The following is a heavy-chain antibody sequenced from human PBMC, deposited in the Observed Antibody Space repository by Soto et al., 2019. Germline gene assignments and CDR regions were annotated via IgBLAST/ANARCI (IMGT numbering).Heavy chain of an antibody. D-gene: IGHD3-10*01. Sequence: SETLSLTCTVSGGSIAYINNHYCIWFRLPPGKGLGWIRYISDIAYTSYNPSLKGRVSISVDTSKNQFSLTLTSVTAADTAVYYCARQGFGVLHGLVDVWGQGTTVTVSS. CDR3: ARQGFGVLHGLVDV. CDR2: ISDIAYT. CDR1: GGSIAYINNHY. J-gene: IGHJ6*02. V-gene: IGHV4-59*08.